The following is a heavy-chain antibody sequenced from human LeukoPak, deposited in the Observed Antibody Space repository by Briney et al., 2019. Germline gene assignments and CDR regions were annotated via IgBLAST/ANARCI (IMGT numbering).Heavy chain of an antibody. CDR2: INHSGST. D-gene: IGHD5-18*01. V-gene: IGHV4-34*01. Sequence: PSETLSLTCAVYGGSFSGYYWSWIRQPPGKGLEWIGEINHSGSTNYNPSLKSRVTISVDTSKHQFSLKLSSVTAADTAVYYCASSKSRRGYSYGYFDYWGQGTLVTVSS. CDR1: GGSFSGYY. J-gene: IGHJ4*02. CDR3: ASSKSRRGYSYGYFDY.